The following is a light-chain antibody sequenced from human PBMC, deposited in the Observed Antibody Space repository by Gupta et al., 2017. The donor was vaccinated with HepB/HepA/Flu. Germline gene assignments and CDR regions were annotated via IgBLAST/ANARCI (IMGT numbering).Light chain of an antibody. CDR1: QDSGKS. Sequence: ITCRASQDSGKSLAWYQQTPGKIPRLLIYTVCTLQSVVPTRFSGSGSGTDFTLTSSLLPPEDLVTYYCQKYDSARTFGQGTNVEIK. J-gene: IGKJ1*01. V-gene: IGKV1-27*01. CDR3: QKYDSART. CDR2: TVC.